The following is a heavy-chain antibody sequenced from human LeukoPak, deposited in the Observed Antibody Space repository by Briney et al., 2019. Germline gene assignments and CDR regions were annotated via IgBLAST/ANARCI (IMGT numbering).Heavy chain of an antibody. CDR2: IYYSGST. Sequence: PSETLSLTCTVSGGSISSYYWSWIRQPPGKGLEWIGYIYYSGSTNYNPSLKSRVTISVDTSKNQFSLKLSSVTAADTAVYYCARHGTYYYDSSGYWDDAFGIWGQGTMVTVSS. D-gene: IGHD3-22*01. V-gene: IGHV4-59*08. CDR3: ARHGTYYYDSSGYWDDAFGI. J-gene: IGHJ3*02. CDR1: GGSISSYY.